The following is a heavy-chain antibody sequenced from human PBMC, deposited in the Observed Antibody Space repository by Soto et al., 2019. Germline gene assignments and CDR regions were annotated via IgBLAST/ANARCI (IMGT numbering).Heavy chain of an antibody. V-gene: IGHV3-72*01. CDR3: ARGRGITFIRGSVGYIYGMDV. CDR2: SRNKANSYTT. J-gene: IGHJ6*02. Sequence: GGSLRLSCTASGFTFSDHYMDWVRQAPGKGLEWIGRSRNKANSYTTEYAASVEGRFTISRDDSKNSQYLQMDSLKSEDTAVYYCARGRGITFIRGSVGYIYGMDVWGQGTAVTVSS. D-gene: IGHD3-10*01. CDR1: GFTFSDHY.